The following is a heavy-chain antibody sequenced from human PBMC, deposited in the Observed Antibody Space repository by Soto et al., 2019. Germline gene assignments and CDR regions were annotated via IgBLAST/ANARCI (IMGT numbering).Heavy chain of an antibody. J-gene: IGHJ5*02. CDR3: ARDPPGGPASSNWFDP. Sequence: GASVKVSGNASGGTFSSYAISWLLQSPGQGLEWMGGIIPIFGTANYAQKFQGRVTITADESTSTAYMELSSLRSEDTAVYYCARDPPGGPASSNWFDPWGQGTLVTVSS. V-gene: IGHV1-69*13. CDR2: IIPIFGTA. CDR1: GGTFSSYA. D-gene: IGHD2-15*01.